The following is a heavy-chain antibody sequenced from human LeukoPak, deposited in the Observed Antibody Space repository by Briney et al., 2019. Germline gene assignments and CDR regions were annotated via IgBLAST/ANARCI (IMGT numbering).Heavy chain of an antibody. V-gene: IGHV5-51*01. J-gene: IGHJ4*02. Sequence: GESLKISCKGSGYRFNAYWIAWVRQMPGKGLEWMGIIYPDDSDTRYSPSFQGQVTISADKSVRTAYLQWSSLKASDTAMYYCARHVGITSASDYWGQGTLVTVSS. CDR2: IYPDDSDT. CDR3: ARHVGITSASDY. CDR1: GYRFNAYW. D-gene: IGHD1-26*01.